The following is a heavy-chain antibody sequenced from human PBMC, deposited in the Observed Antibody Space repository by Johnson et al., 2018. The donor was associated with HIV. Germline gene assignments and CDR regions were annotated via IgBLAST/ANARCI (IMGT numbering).Heavy chain of an antibody. CDR2: INWNGGST. J-gene: IGHJ3*02. V-gene: IGHV3-20*04. CDR3: ARFRQWLVFPAFDI. CDR1: GFTFDDYG. D-gene: IGHD6-19*01. Sequence: EVQVLESGGGVVRPGGSLRLSCAASGFTFDDYGMSWVRQAPGKGLEWVSGINWNGGSTGYADAVKGRFTISRDNAKNSLYLQMNSLRAEDTALYYCARFRQWLVFPAFDIWGQGTMVTVSS.